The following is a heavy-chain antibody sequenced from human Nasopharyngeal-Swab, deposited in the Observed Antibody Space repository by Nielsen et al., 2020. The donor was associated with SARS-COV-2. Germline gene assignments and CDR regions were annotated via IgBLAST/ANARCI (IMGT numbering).Heavy chain of an antibody. CDR2: IWYDGSNK. D-gene: IGHD5-18*01. CDR3: AKQSWGYSYGYYFDY. V-gene: IGHV3-33*06. Sequence: GRQDPGKGLEWVAVIWYDGSNKYYADSVKCRFTISRDNSKNTLYLQMNSLRAEDTAVYYCAKQSWGYSYGYYFDYWGQGTLVTVSS. J-gene: IGHJ4*02.